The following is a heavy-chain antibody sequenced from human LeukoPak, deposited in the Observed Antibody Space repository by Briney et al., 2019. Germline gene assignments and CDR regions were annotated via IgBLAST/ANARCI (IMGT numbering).Heavy chain of an antibody. CDR1: GFTFSSYS. D-gene: IGHD3-16*02. Sequence: GGSLRLSCAASGFTFSSYSMNWVRQAPGKGLEWVSSISSSSSYIYYVDSVKGRFTISRDNAKNSLYLQMNSLRAEDTAVYYCARDDDYVWGCYRNHLFDYWGQGTLVTVSS. V-gene: IGHV3-21*01. CDR2: ISSSSSYI. J-gene: IGHJ4*02. CDR3: ARDDDYVWGCYRNHLFDY.